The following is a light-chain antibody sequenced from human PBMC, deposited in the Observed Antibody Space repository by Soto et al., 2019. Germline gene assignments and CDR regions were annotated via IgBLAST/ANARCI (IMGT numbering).Light chain of an antibody. CDR3: QQYNNWPKT. J-gene: IGKJ1*01. V-gene: IGKV3-15*01. CDR1: QSVSSN. Sequence: EIVMTQSPATLSVSPGERATLYCRASQSVSSNLAWYQQKPGQAPRLLIYGASTRATGIPARFSGSGSETEFTLTISSLHSEDFAVYYCQQYNNWPKTFGPGTKV. CDR2: GAS.